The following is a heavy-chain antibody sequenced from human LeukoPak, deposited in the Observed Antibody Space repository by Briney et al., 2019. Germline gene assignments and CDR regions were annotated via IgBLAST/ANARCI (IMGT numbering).Heavy chain of an antibody. Sequence: GGSLRLSCAASGFTFSDYYMNWIRQAPGKGLEWVSYISSSGRTIYYADSVKGRFTISRGNAKNSLYLQMNSLRVEDTAVYYCARGDRIVVAPAAMEDYWGQGTLVTVSS. J-gene: IGHJ4*02. CDR2: ISSSGRTI. CDR3: ARGDRIVVAPAAMEDY. CDR1: GFTFSDYY. D-gene: IGHD2-2*01. V-gene: IGHV3-11*01.